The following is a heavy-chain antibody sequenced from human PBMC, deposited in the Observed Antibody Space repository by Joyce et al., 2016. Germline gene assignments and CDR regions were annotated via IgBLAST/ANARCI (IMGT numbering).Heavy chain of an antibody. J-gene: IGHJ4*02. CDR2: INNSGGT. Sequence: QVQLQQWGAGLLKPSETLSLTCAVSGGPFRGFFWTWVRQPPGKGLELIGDINNSGGTNYNPSLKTRVTFSVDTSKNQFSLELTSLSAADTAVYYCARSQWLAPLMYWGQGTPVTVSS. CDR3: ARSQWLAPLMY. V-gene: IGHV4-34*01. D-gene: IGHD6-19*01. CDR1: GGPFRGFF.